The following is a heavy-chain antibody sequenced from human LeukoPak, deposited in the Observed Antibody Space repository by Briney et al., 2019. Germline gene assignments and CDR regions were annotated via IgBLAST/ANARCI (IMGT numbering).Heavy chain of an antibody. V-gene: IGHV3-21*04. D-gene: IGHD5-18*01. CDR2: ISSSSSYI. J-gene: IGHJ3*02. CDR1: GFTFSSYS. CDR3: AKDPTATGIDI. Sequence: PGGSLRLSCAASGFTFSSYSMNWVRQAPGKGLEWVSSISSSSSYIYYADSVKGRFTISRDNSKNTLYLQMNSLRAEDTAVYYCAKDPTATGIDIWGQGTMVTVSS.